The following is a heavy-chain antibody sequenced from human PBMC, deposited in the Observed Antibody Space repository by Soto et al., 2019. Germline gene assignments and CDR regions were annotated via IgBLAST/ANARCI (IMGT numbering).Heavy chain of an antibody. V-gene: IGHV3-21*01. CDR3: ARNLIYAGYYYYMDV. Sequence: EVQLVGSGGGLVKPGGSLRLSCAASGFTFSSYSMNWVRQAPGKGLEWVSSINYKSHIDYADSVKGRFTISRDNAKNSLYLQMNSLRAEDTAVYFCARNLIYAGYYYYMDVWGIGTTVTVSS. J-gene: IGHJ6*03. CDR2: INYKSHI. CDR1: GFTFSSYS. D-gene: IGHD3-10*01.